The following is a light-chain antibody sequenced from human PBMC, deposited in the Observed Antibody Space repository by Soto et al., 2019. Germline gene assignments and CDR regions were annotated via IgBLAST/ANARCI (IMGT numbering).Light chain of an antibody. CDR2: AAS. J-gene: IGKJ1*01. CDR3: QQYYSYPPT. Sequence: AIRMTQSPSSFSASTGARVTITCRASQGISSYLAWYQQKPGKAPKLLIYAASTLQSGVPSRFSGSGSGTDFTLTISCLQSEDFATYYCQQYYSYPPTFGQGTKVDIK. V-gene: IGKV1-8*01. CDR1: QGISSY.